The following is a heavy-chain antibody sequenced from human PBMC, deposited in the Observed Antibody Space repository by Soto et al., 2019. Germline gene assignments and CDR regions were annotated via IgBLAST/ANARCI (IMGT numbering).Heavy chain of an antibody. Sequence: SLRLSCAASGFTFSSYWMSWVRQAPGKGLEWVANIKQDGSEKYYVDSVKGRFTISRDNAKNSLYLQMNSLRAEDTAVYYCARVAPLRIAVAGTGEWDFDYWGQGTLVTVSS. CDR2: IKQDGSEK. CDR3: ARVAPLRIAVAGTGEWDFDY. V-gene: IGHV3-7*01. D-gene: IGHD6-19*01. J-gene: IGHJ4*02. CDR1: GFTFSSYW.